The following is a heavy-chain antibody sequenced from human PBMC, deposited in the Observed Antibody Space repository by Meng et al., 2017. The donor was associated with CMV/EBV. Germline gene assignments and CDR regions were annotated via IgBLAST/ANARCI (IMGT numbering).Heavy chain of an antibody. CDR2: IIPIFGTA. J-gene: IGHJ4*02. D-gene: IGHD2-15*01. Sequence: SVKVSCKASGGTFSSYAISWVRQTPGQGLEWMGGIIPIFGTANYAQKFQGRVTITTNESTSTAYMELSSLRSEDTAVYYCAGDVLGYCSGGSCYGLDYWGQGTLVTVSS. CDR1: GGTFSSYA. V-gene: IGHV1-69*05. CDR3: AGDVLGYCSGGSCYGLDY.